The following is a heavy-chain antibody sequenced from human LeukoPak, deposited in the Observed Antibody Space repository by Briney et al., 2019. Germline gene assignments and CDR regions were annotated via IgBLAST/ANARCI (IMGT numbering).Heavy chain of an antibody. CDR1: GYTLTELS. CDR3: APIAAAGTNNWFDP. Sequence: ASVKVSCKVSGYTLTELSMHWVRQAPGKGLEWMGGFDPEDGETIYAQRFQGRVTMTEDTSTDTAYIELSSLRSEDTAVYYCAPIAAAGTNNWFDPWGQGTLVTVSS. J-gene: IGHJ5*02. CDR2: FDPEDGET. V-gene: IGHV1-24*01. D-gene: IGHD6-13*01.